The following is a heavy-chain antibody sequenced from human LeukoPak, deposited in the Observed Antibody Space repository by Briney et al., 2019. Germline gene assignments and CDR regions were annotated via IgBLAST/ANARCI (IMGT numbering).Heavy chain of an antibody. J-gene: IGHJ4*02. V-gene: IGHV4-34*01. CDR1: GGSFSGYY. D-gene: IGHD2-21*02. Sequence: PSETLSLTCAVYGGSFSGYYWGWIRQPPGRGLEWIGEINHSGSTNYNPSLKSRVTISVDTSKNQFSLKLSSVTAADTAVYYCARLLRVTSVGPDLYYFDYWGQGTLVTVSS. CDR3: ARLLRVTSVGPDLYYFDY. CDR2: INHSGST.